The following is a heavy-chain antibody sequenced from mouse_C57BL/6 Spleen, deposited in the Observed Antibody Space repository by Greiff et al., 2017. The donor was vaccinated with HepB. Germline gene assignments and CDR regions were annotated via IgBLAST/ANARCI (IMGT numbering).Heavy chain of an antibody. Sequence: VQLQQPGAELVRPGSSVKLSCKASGYTFTSYWMHWVKQRPIQGLEWIGNIDPSDSYTNSNQKFKGKATLTVDTSSSTAYMQLSSLTSEDSAVYYCARRGYYGSYWYFDVWGTGTTVTVSS. CDR1: GYTFTSYW. CDR3: ARRGYYGSYWYFDV. CDR2: IDPSDSYT. D-gene: IGHD1-1*01. J-gene: IGHJ1*03. V-gene: IGHV1-52*01.